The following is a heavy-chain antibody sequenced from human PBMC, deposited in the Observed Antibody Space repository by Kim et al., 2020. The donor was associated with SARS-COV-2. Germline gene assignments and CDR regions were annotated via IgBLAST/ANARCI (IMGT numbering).Heavy chain of an antibody. Sequence: GGSLRLSCAASGFTFDDYAMHWVRQAPGKGLEWVSGISWNSGSIGYADSVKGRFTISRDNAKNSLYLQMNSLRAEDTALYYCAKDEGSITMVRGVIGDWGQGTLVTVSS. D-gene: IGHD3-10*01. CDR1: GFTFDDYA. CDR2: ISWNSGSI. V-gene: IGHV3-9*01. CDR3: AKDEGSITMVRGVIGD. J-gene: IGHJ4*02.